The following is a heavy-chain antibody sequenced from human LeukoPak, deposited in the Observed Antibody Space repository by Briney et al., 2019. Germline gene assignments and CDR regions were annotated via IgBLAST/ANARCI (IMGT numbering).Heavy chain of an antibody. CDR3: ARAGGTSWADY. CDR2: VKQDGTEK. D-gene: IGHD6-13*01. CDR1: GFTFRDYW. V-gene: IGHV3-7*01. Sequence: GGSLRLSCEASGFTFRDYWMTWVRQAPGKGLEWVANVKQDGTEKFYVDSVKGRFTISRDNGKNSLYLQMNSLRVEDTAVYYCARAGGTSWADYWGQGTLVTVSS. J-gene: IGHJ4*02.